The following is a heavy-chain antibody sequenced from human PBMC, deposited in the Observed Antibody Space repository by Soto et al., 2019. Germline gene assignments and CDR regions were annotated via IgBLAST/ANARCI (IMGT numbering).Heavy chain of an antibody. J-gene: IGHJ4*02. CDR1: GFSLTTSGVG. CDR2: IYWDDDK. D-gene: IGHD3-3*01. Sequence: QITLNESGPTQVKYRQTLTPTCTFSGFSLTTSGVGVGWIRQSPGKAPEWLALIYWDDDKRYSPSLKSRLTITKDTSKNQLVLTMADLDPADTATYYCAHRVLRTVFGLVTTTAIYSDFWGQGTPVAVSS. V-gene: IGHV2-5*02. CDR3: AHRVLRTVFGLVTTTAIYSDF.